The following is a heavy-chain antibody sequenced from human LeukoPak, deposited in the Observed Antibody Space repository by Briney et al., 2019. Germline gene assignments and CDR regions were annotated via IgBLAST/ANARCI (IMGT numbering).Heavy chain of an antibody. J-gene: IGHJ4*02. CDR2: MSPNNGNA. CDR1: GYTFTNFD. Sequence: ASVKVSCKASGYTFTNFDINWVRQASGQGLEWVGWMSPNNGNAGYAQKLQGRVTLTRDTSITTAYMELSSLKSEDTAVYYCTRGDYWGQGAPVTVSS. CDR3: TRGDY. V-gene: IGHV1-8*01.